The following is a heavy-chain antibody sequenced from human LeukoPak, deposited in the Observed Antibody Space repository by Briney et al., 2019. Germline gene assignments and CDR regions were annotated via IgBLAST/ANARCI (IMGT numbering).Heavy chain of an antibody. CDR3: TTNTGLGLLHNLYMDV. V-gene: IGHV3-15*01. Sequence: PGGSLRLSCAASGFTFGNAWMTWVRQAPGKGLEWVGRIKSKTDGATTDYAAPVKGRFTISRDDSKNTLYLQMNSLKTEDTAAYYCTTNTGLGLLHNLYMDVWGKGTTVTVSS. J-gene: IGHJ6*03. CDR2: IKSKTDGATT. CDR1: GFTFGNAW. D-gene: IGHD2-15*01.